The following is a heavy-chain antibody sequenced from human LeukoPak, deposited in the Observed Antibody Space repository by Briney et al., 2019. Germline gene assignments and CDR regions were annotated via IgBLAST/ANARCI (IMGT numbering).Heavy chain of an antibody. CDR2: ISYDGSNK. CDR1: GFTFSSYG. Sequence: GRSLRLSCAASGFTFSSYGMHWVRQAPGKGLEWVAVISYDGSNKYYADSVKGRFTISRDNSKNTLYLQMNSLRAEDTAVYYCAKVSQYQLYFDYWGQGTLVTVSS. V-gene: IGHV3-30*18. D-gene: IGHD2-2*01. CDR3: AKVSQYQLYFDY. J-gene: IGHJ4*02.